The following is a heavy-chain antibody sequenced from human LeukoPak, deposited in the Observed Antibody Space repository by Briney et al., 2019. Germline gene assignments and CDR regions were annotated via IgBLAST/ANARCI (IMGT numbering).Heavy chain of an antibody. D-gene: IGHD1-26*01. V-gene: IGHV4-31*03. Sequence: SEALSLTCTVSGGSISSGGYYWSWIRQHPGKGLEWIGYIYYSGSTYYNPSLKSRVTISVDTSKNQFSLKLSSVTAAGTAVYYCAREGKVGATTFDYWGQGTLVTVSS. CDR1: GGSISSGGYY. J-gene: IGHJ4*02. CDR3: AREGKVGATTFDY. CDR2: IYYSGST.